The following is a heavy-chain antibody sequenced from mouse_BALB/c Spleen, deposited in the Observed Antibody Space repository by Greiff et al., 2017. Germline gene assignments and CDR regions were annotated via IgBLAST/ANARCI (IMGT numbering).Heavy chain of an antibody. V-gene: IGHV5-12-2*01. Sequence: EVMLVESGGGLVQPGGSLKLSCAASGFTFSSYTMSWVRQTPEKRLEWVAYISNGGGSTYYPDTVKGRFTISRDNAKNTLYLQMSSLKSEDTAMYYCAIYYDYDRYAMDYWGQGTSVTVSS. CDR1: GFTFSSYT. D-gene: IGHD2-4*01. CDR2: ISNGGGST. J-gene: IGHJ4*01. CDR3: AIYYDYDRYAMDY.